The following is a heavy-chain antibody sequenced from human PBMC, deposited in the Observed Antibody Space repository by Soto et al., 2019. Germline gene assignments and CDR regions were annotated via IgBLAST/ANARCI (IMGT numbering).Heavy chain of an antibody. Sequence: QVQLQESGPGLVKPSQTLSLTCTVSGGSISSGDYYWSWIRQPPGKGLEWIGYIYYSGSTYYNPSLKSRVTISVDPSKNQFSLKLSSVTAADTAVYYCAREKVVVVAATPGFSWFDPWGQGTLVTVSS. CDR1: GGSISSGDYY. CDR3: AREKVVVVAATPGFSWFDP. CDR2: IYYSGST. D-gene: IGHD2-15*01. J-gene: IGHJ5*02. V-gene: IGHV4-30-4*01.